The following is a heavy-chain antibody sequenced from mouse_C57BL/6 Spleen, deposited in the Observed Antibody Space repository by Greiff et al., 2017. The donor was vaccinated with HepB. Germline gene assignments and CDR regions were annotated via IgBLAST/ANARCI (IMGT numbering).Heavy chain of an antibody. Sequence: QVQLQQPGAELVKPGASVKLSCKASGNTFTSYWMHWVKQRPGQGLEWIGMIHPNSGSTNYNEKFKSKATLTVDKSSSTAYMQLSSLTSEDSAVYYCARGSRLTTVVATDYWGQGTTLTVSS. CDR3: ARGSRLTTVVATDY. J-gene: IGHJ2*01. D-gene: IGHD1-1*01. CDR1: GNTFTSYW. V-gene: IGHV1-64*01. CDR2: IHPNSGST.